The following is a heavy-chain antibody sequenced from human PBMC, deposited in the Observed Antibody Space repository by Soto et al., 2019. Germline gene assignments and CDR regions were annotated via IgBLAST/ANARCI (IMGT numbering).Heavy chain of an antibody. V-gene: IGHV3-30-3*01. CDR3: ERDSTPYYYYYGMDV. D-gene: IGHD3-3*02. J-gene: IGHJ6*02. CDR2: ISYDGSNK. CDR1: GFTFSSYA. Sequence: QVQLVESGGGVVQPGRSLRLSCAASGFTFSSYAMHWVRQAPGKGLEWVAVISYDGSNKYYADSVKGRFTIARDNSKNTLYLQMNSLRAEDTAVYYCERDSTPYYYYYGMDVWGQGTTVTVSS.